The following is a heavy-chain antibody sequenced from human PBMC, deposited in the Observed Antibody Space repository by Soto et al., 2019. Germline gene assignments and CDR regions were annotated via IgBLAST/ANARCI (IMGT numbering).Heavy chain of an antibody. Sequence: SQTLSLTCAISGDSVSRNSGAWNWIRQSPSGGLQWLGRTYYRSKWYSEYAPSVKSRITINPDTAKNQFALQLKSVTPDDSGVYYCARANWNDAGYYYGMDVWGPGXTVTVYS. V-gene: IGHV6-1*01. J-gene: IGHJ6*02. CDR1: GDSVSRNSGA. CDR2: TYYRSKWYS. D-gene: IGHD1-1*01. CDR3: ARANWNDAGYYYGMDV.